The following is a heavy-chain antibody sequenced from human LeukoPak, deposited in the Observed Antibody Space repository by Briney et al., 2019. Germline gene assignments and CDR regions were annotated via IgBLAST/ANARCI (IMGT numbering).Heavy chain of an antibody. CDR1: GFTVSSNY. CDR2: IYSGGST. J-gene: IGHJ6*02. CDR3: ARLPGYSSFYYGMDV. Sequence: GGSLRLSCAASGFTVSSNYMSWVRQAPGKGLEWVSVIYSGGSTYYADSVKGRFTISRDNSKNTLYLQMNSLRAEDTAVYYCARLPGYSSFYYGMDVWGQGTTVTVSS. V-gene: IGHV3-53*01. D-gene: IGHD6-19*01.